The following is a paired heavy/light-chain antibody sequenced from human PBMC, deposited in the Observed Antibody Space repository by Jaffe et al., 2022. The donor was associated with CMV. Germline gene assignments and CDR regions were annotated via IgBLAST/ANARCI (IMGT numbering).Light chain of an antibody. J-gene: IGKJ4*01. V-gene: IGKV1-39*01. CDR1: QSINNY. Sequence: DIQMTQSPSSLSASVGDRVTITCRASQSINNYLNWYQKKPGKAPKLLIYAASSLQSEVPSRFSGSGSGTDFTLTISSLQPEDFATYHCQQSYDIPLTFGGGTKVEIK. CDR2: AAS. CDR3: QQSYDIPLT.
Heavy chain of an antibody. CDR2: ISGSGDTI. Sequence: QVQLVESGGGLVKPGGSLRLSCSASGFTFSDYYMTWIRQAPGKGLEWISYISGSGDTIDYADSVKGRFIISRDNAKNSLYLQMNSLRADDTAVYYCAREMAESDYGSSPKPALLGYYYGLDVWGQGTTVTVSS. V-gene: IGHV3-11*01. CDR1: GFTFSDYY. CDR3: AREMAESDYGSSPKPALLGYYYGLDV. J-gene: IGHJ6*02. D-gene: IGHD6-6*01.